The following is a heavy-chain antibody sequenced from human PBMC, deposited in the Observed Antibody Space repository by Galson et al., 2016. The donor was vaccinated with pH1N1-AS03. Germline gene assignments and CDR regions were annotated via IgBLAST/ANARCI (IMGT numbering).Heavy chain of an antibody. CDR1: GFTFNRHA. CDR2: MSYDGSTK. V-gene: IGHV3-30*03. D-gene: IGHD3-10*01. CDR3: TRENRGASDY. Sequence: AASGFTFNRHAMHWVRQAPGKGLEWVAIMSYDGSTKYYTDSVRDRFTISRDNSKKTLYLHMSSLRAEDTAVYFCTRENRGASDYWGQGTLVTVSS. J-gene: IGHJ4*02.